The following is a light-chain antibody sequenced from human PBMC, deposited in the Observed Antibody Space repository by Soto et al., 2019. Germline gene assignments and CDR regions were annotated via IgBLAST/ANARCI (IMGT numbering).Light chain of an antibody. CDR1: QSIGRW. CDR2: DAS. V-gene: IGKV1-5*01. Sequence: DIQMTQSPSTLSASVGDTVTVTCRASQSIGRWLAWYQQKPGKAPKLLIFDASTLENGVPARFSGSRSGPEFSLTISSLQPDDFATYYCQHYKMYSPWTFGQGTKVDIK. CDR3: QHYKMYSPWT. J-gene: IGKJ1*01.